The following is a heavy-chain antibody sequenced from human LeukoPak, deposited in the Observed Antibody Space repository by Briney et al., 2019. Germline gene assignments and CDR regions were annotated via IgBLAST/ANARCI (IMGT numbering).Heavy chain of an antibody. CDR2: INHSGST. D-gene: IGHD3-10*01. J-gene: IGHJ5*02. CDR3: ARGRYHYYGSGSYYGYWFDP. V-gene: IGHV4-34*01. Sequence: SETLSLTCAVYGGSFSGYYWSWIRQPPGKGLEWIGEINHSGSTNYNPSLKSRVTISVDTSKNQFSLKLSSVTAADTAVYYCARGRYHYYGSGSYYGYWFDPWGQGTLVTVSS. CDR1: GGSFSGYY.